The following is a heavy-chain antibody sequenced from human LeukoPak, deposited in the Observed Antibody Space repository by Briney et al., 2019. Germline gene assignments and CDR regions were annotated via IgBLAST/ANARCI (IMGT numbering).Heavy chain of an antibody. CDR2: IYTSGST. CDR3: AREGSSSWYVAAWYYYYMDV. Sequence: SETLSLTCTVSGGSISSYYWSWIRQPAGKGLEWIGRIYTSGSTNYNPSLKSRATMSVDTSKNQFSLKLSSVTAADTAVYYCAREGSSSWYVAAWYYYYMDVWGKGTTVTVSS. D-gene: IGHD6-13*01. J-gene: IGHJ6*03. CDR1: GGSISSYY. V-gene: IGHV4-4*07.